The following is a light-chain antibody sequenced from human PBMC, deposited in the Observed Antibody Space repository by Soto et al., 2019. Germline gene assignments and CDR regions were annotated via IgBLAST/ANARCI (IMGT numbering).Light chain of an antibody. CDR3: QQYNNWLT. V-gene: IGKV3-15*01. CDR2: DAS. J-gene: IGKJ4*01. Sequence: EIVMTQSPATLSVSPGERATLSCRASQSVISNLAWYQQKPGQAPRFLIYDASTSAAGIPASCSGSGFGTXXXXXXXXXXXXDIAFYYCQQYNNWLTFGGGTKVELK. CDR1: QSVISN.